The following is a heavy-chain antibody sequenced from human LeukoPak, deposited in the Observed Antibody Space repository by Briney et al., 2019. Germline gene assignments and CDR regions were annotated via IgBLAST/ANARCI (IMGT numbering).Heavy chain of an antibody. CDR2: ISSNSGSI. J-gene: IGHJ2*01. V-gene: IGHV3-9*01. CDR3: TKDVFDFGGYFDL. Sequence: PGRSLRLSCAASGFIFEDYAMHWVRQVPGKGLEWVSGISSNSGSIGHADSVKGRFTISRDNAKNSLHLQMNSLRAEDTAVYYCTKDVFDFGGYFDLWGRGTLVTVSS. D-gene: IGHD3-16*01. CDR1: GFIFEDYA.